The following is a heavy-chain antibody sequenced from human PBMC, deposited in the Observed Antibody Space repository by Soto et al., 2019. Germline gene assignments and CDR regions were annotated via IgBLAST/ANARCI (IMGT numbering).Heavy chain of an antibody. J-gene: IGHJ4*02. CDR3: AKETRSSYGGTFDY. CDR1: GFTFSSYA. D-gene: IGHD4-17*01. Sequence: PGGSLRLSCTAFGFTFSSYAMSWLRQAPGKGLEWVSAINDIGGTTDYADSVKGRFTISRDNSKGTLYLQMNSLRADDTAVYYCAKETRSSYGGTFDYWGQGTXVTVSS. V-gene: IGHV3-23*01. CDR2: INDIGGTT.